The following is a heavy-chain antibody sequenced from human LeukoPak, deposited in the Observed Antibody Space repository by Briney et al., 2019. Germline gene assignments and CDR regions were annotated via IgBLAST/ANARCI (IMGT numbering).Heavy chain of an antibody. V-gene: IGHV3-15*01. J-gene: IGHJ4*02. CDR1: GFTFSNTW. Sequence: PGGSLRLSCAASGFTFSNTWMSWVRQAPGKGLEWVGRINSKTAGGTTDYAAPVIGRFTVSRDDSENTLYLQMNSLKTEDTAVCYSTERRDKWLKVPYWGQGTLVTVSS. D-gene: IGHD5-24*01. CDR2: INSKTAGGTT. CDR3: TERRDKWLKVPY.